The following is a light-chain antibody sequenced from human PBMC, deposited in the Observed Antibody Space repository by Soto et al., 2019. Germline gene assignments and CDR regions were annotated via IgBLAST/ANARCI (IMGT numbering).Light chain of an antibody. J-gene: IGKJ1*01. CDR2: GAS. Sequence: EIVLTQSPATLSLSSGERATFSCRASQSVGSYLAWYQQKPGQPPRLLIYGASTRATGIPARFSGSGSGTEFTLTISSLQSEDFAVYYCQQYNNWPLTFGQGTKVDIK. CDR1: QSVGSY. CDR3: QQYNNWPLT. V-gene: IGKV3-15*01.